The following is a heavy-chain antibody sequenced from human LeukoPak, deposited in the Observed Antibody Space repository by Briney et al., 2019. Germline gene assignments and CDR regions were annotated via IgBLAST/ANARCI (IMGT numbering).Heavy chain of an antibody. V-gene: IGHV3-7*05. Sequence: PGGSLRLSCAASGFTFRSYWMNWARQAPGKGLEWVANIKQAGSEINYVDSVKGRFTISRDDARNSLSLQMNSLRAEDTAVYYCARDISLLHYDGFGIWGQGTVVTVSS. CDR1: GFTFRSYW. CDR3: ARDISLLHYDGFGI. CDR2: IKQAGSEI. J-gene: IGHJ3*02. D-gene: IGHD3-3*02.